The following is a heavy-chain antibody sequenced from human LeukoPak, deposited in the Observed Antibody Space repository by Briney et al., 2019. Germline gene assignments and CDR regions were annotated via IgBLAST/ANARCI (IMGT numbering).Heavy chain of an antibody. CDR1: GFTFDDYA. CDR3: AKEDGYYYDSSGYSPLDY. CDR2: ISWNSGSI. V-gene: IGHV3-9*01. Sequence: GGSLRLSCAASGFTFDDYAMHWVRQAPGKGLEWVSGISWNSGSIGYADSVKGRFTISRDNAKNSLYLQMNGLRAEDTALYYCAKEDGYYYDSSGYSPLDYWGQGTLVTVSS. D-gene: IGHD3-22*01. J-gene: IGHJ4*02.